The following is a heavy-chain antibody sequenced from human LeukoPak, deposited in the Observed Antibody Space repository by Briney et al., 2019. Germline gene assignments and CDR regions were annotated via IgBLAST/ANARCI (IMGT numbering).Heavy chain of an antibody. Sequence: PSETLSLTCTVSGGSISSYYWSWIRQPPGKGPEWIGYIYYSGSTNYNPSLKSRITISVDTSKNQFSLKLSSVTAADTAVYYCARGYGDPTYGMDVWGQGTTVTVSS. V-gene: IGHV4-59*08. J-gene: IGHJ6*02. CDR3: ARGYGDPTYGMDV. D-gene: IGHD4-17*01. CDR2: IYYSGST. CDR1: GGSISSYY.